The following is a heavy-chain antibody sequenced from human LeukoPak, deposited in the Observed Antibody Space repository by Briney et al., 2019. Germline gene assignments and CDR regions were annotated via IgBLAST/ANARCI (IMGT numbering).Heavy chain of an antibody. V-gene: IGHV3-7*01. J-gene: IGHJ6*03. CDR2: IKQDGSEK. D-gene: IGHD6-13*01. Sequence: GGSLRLSCAACGFTFSSYWMSWVRQAPGKGLEWVANIKQDGSEKYYVDSVKGRFTISRDNAKNSLYLQMNSLRAEDTAVYYCARDHPYIAAAGRSNYYMDVWGKGTTVTVSS. CDR1: GFTFSSYW. CDR3: ARDHPYIAAAGRSNYYMDV.